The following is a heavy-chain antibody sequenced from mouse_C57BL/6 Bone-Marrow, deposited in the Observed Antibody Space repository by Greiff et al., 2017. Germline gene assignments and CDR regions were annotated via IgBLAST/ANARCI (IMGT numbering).Heavy chain of an antibody. CDR3: TPYGNYDYAMDY. J-gene: IGHJ4*01. CDR1: GFNIKDDY. V-gene: IGHV14-4*01. CDR2: IDPENGDT. Sequence: VTLKESGAELVRPGASVKLSCTASGFNIKDDYMHWVKQRPEQGLEWIGWIDPENGDTEYASKFQGKATITADTSSNTAYLQLSSLTSEDTAVYYCTPYGNYDYAMDYWGQGTSVTVSS. D-gene: IGHD2-1*01.